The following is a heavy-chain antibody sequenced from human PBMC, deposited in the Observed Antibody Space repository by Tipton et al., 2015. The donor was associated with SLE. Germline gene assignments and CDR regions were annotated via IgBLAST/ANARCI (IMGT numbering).Heavy chain of an antibody. CDR2: IYTSGST. CDR3: ARVNPGAGDAFDI. Sequence: TLSLTCTVSGGSISRYYWRWIRQPPGKGLEWIGYIYTSGSTNYNPPLKSRVTISVDTSKNQFSLKLSSVPAADTAVYYCARVNPGAGDAFDIWGQGTMVTVSS. J-gene: IGHJ3*02. D-gene: IGHD6-19*01. CDR1: GGSISRYY. V-gene: IGHV4-4*08.